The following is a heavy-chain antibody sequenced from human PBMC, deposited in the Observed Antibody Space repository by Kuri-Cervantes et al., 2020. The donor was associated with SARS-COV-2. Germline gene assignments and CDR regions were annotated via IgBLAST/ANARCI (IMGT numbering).Heavy chain of an antibody. CDR2: IRYDGSNK. Sequence: GESLKISCAASGFTFCSYGMHWVRQTPGKGLEWVAFIRYDGSNKYYADSVEGRFTISRDNSKNTLYLQMNSLRAEDTAVYYCAKDPCIAGGGGSCYERDWNYFDYWGQGTLVTVSS. CDR3: AKDPCIAGGGGSCYERDWNYFDY. J-gene: IGHJ4*02. CDR1: GFTFCSYG. D-gene: IGHD2-15*01. V-gene: IGHV3-30*02.